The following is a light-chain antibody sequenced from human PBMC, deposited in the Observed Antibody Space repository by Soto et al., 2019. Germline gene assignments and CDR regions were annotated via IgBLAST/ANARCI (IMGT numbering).Light chain of an antibody. V-gene: IGKV3-15*01. CDR3: QQYNEWPLT. Sequence: EIVMTQSPATLSVSPGERATLSCRASQSVSNNLAWYQQKPGQAPRLLIYHASTGATGIPARFSGSGSGTELTLTISCVQSEDFAVYYCQQYNEWPLTFGGGTKVEIK. CDR1: QSVSNN. CDR2: HAS. J-gene: IGKJ4*01.